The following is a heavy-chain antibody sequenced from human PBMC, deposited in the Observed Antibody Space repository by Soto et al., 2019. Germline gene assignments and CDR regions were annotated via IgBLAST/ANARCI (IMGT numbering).Heavy chain of an antibody. CDR1: GYTFTSYD. D-gene: IGHD3-3*01. V-gene: IGHV1-8*01. J-gene: IGHJ6*02. CDR2: MNPNSGNT. Sequence: RASVKVSCKASGYTFTSYDINWVRQATGQGLEWMGWMNPNSGNTGYAQKFQGRVTMTRNTSISTAYMELSSLRSEDTAVYYCAVLRFLEWPNPDYYGMDVWGQGTTVTVSS. CDR3: AVLRFLEWPNPDYYGMDV.